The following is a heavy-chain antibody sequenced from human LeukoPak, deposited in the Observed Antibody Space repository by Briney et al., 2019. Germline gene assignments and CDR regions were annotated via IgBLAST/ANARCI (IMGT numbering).Heavy chain of an antibody. D-gene: IGHD5-18*01. CDR1: GFTFNNYG. CDR2: IWYDGSNK. J-gene: IGHJ4*02. Sequence: GGSLRLSCAASGFTFNNYGMHWVRQAPGKGLEWVAVIWYDGSNKYYADSVKGRFTISRHNSKNTLYLQMNSLRAEDTAVYYCARGYGYSYDFDYWGQGTLVTVSS. V-gene: IGHV3-33*01. CDR3: ARGYGYSYDFDY.